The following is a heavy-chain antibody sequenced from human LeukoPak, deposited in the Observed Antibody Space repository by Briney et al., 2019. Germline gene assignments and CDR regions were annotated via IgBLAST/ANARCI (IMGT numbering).Heavy chain of an antibody. CDR2: ISSSGSTI. D-gene: IGHD6-13*01. Sequence: GGSLRLSCAASGFSFSTYSMHWVRQAPGKGLEWVSYISSSGSTIYYADSVKGRFTISRDNAKNSLYLQMNSLRAEDTAVYYCAREDSSSSNWGQGTLVTVSS. CDR1: GFSFSTYS. CDR3: AREDSSSSN. V-gene: IGHV3-48*04. J-gene: IGHJ4*02.